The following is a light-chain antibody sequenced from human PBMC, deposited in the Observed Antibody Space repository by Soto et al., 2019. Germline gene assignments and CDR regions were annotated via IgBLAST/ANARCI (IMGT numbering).Light chain of an antibody. CDR2: LGS. Sequence: DFVMTESPLSLPVTPGEPASISCRSSQSLLFSNGYNYLDWYLQKPGQSPQLLISLGSNRAPGVPDRFSGSGSGTDFTLKISRVEAEDVGVYYCMQGVQTPFTFGPGTKVDIK. CDR3: MQGVQTPFT. V-gene: IGKV2-28*01. J-gene: IGKJ3*01. CDR1: QSLLFSNGYNY.